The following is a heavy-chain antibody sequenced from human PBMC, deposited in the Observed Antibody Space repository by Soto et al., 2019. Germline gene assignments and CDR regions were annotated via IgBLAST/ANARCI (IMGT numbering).Heavy chain of an antibody. D-gene: IGHD2-2*01. CDR3: AREGSCSSTSCYSLYYYYGMDV. CDR1: GFTFSSYW. CDR2: INSDGSST. Sequence: GGSLRLSCAASGFTFSSYWMHWVRQAPGKGLVWVSRINSDGSSTSYADSVKGRFTISRDNAKNTLYLQMNSLRAEDTAVYYCAREGSCSSTSCYSLYYYYGMDVWGQGTTLTV. J-gene: IGHJ6*02. V-gene: IGHV3-74*01.